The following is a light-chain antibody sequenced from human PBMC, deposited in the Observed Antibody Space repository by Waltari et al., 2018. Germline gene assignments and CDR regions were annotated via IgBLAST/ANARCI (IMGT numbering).Light chain of an antibody. CDR3: SSYTSSSTSLYV. CDR2: DVS. J-gene: IGLJ1*01. Sequence: QSALTQPASVSGSPGQSLTISCTGTISDVGGYNYVSWYQHHPGKAPKVKIYDVSKRPAGGCTRCSGSKSGNTASLTISGLQAEDEADYYCSSYTSSSTSLYVFGTGTKVTVL. V-gene: IGLV2-14*03. CDR1: ISDVGGYNY.